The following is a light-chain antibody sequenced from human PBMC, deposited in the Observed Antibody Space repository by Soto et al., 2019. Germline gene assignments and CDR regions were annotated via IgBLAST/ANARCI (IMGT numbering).Light chain of an antibody. CDR2: EVT. J-gene: IGLJ2*01. Sequence: QSALTQPPSASGSPRQSVTISCAGSNSDIGASNSVSWYQQHPGKAPKLLISEVTKRPSGVPDRFSGSKSGNTASLTVSGLQAEDEADYYCGSKAGSNKHVVFGGGTKLTVL. V-gene: IGLV2-8*01. CDR3: GSKAGSNKHVV. CDR1: NSDIGASNS.